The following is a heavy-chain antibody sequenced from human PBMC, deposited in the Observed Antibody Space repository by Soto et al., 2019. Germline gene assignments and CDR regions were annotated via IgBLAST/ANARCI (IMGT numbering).Heavy chain of an antibody. Sequence: GESLKISCKGSGYSFTSYWIGWVRQMPGKGLEWMGIIYPGDSDTRYSPSFQGQVTISADKSISTAYLQWSSLKASDTAMYYCARAGYCSSTSCSHYYYYGLDVWGQGTTVTVSS. CDR3: ARAGYCSSTSCSHYYYYGLDV. CDR2: IYPGDSDT. CDR1: GYSFTSYW. J-gene: IGHJ6*02. V-gene: IGHV5-51*01. D-gene: IGHD2-2*01.